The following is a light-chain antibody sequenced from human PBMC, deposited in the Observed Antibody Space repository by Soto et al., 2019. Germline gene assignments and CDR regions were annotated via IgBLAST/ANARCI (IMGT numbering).Light chain of an antibody. CDR2: DVS. Sequence: QSVLTQPASVSGSPGQSITISCTGTSSDVGGYNYVSWYQQHPGKAPKLMIYDVSNRPSGVSNRFSGSKSGNTASLTISGLQAEDEAEYYCSSYTSSSTRLFGGGTKLTVL. CDR1: SSDVGGYNY. V-gene: IGLV2-14*01. J-gene: IGLJ2*01. CDR3: SSYTSSSTRL.